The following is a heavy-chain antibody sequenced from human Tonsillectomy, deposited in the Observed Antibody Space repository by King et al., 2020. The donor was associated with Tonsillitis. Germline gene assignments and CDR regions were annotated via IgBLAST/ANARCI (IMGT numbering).Heavy chain of an antibody. CDR2: IYHSGST. CDR3: ARERSGVTCDY. CDR1: GYSISSGYY. J-gene: IGHJ4*02. V-gene: IGHV4-38-2*02. Sequence: VQLQGSGPGLVKPSETLSLTCTVSGYSISSGYYWGWIRQPPGKGLEWIGSIYHSGSTYYNPSLKSRVTISVDTSKNQFSLKLSSVTAADTAVYYCARERSGVTCDYWGQGTLVTVSS. D-gene: IGHD2-21*02.